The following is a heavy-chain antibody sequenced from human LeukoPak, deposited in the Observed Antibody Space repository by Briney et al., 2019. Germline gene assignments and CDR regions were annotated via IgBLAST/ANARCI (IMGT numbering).Heavy chain of an antibody. CDR2: IIPIFGTG. CDR1: GGTFSSYA. CDR3: ASPSALISTDYYYYYMDV. Sequence: SVKVSCKASGGTFSSYAISWVRQAPGQGLEWMGGIIPIFGTGNYAQKFQGRVTITTDESTSTAYMELSSLRSEDTAVYYCASPSALISTDYYYYYMDVWGKGTTVTVSS. D-gene: IGHD2/OR15-2a*01. J-gene: IGHJ6*03. V-gene: IGHV1-69*05.